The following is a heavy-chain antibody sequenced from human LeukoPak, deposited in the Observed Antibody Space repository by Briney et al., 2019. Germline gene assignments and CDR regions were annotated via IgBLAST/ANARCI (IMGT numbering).Heavy chain of an antibody. J-gene: IGHJ5*02. CDR2: INHSGST. CDR1: GGSFSGYY. CDR3: ARRLRSGIAAARGWFDP. Sequence: PSETLSLTCAVYGGSFSGYYWSWIRQPPGKGLEWIGEINHSGSTNYNPSLKSRVTISVDTSKNQFSLKLSSVTAADTAVYYCARRLRSGIAAARGWFDPWGQGTLVTVSS. V-gene: IGHV4-34*01. D-gene: IGHD6-13*01.